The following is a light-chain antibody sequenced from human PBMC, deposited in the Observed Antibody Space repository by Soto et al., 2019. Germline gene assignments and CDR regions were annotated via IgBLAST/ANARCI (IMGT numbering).Light chain of an antibody. Sequence: EIVMTQSPATLSVSPGERATLSCRASQGVGSNLAWYQHKPGQAPRLLIYAASFRASGIPGRFSGSGSGTEFTLTISSLQSEDFAVYYCQQYNNRPPRTFGQGTKVDIK. V-gene: IGKV3-15*01. CDR3: QQYNNRPPRT. CDR2: AAS. J-gene: IGKJ1*01. CDR1: QGVGSN.